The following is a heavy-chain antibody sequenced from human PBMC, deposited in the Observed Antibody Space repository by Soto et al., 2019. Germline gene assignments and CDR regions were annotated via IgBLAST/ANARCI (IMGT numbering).Heavy chain of an antibody. V-gene: IGHV1-69*01. D-gene: IGHD5-12*01. CDR2: IIPIFGTA. CDR1: GGTFSSYA. J-gene: IGHJ2*01. CDR3: ARDLQEMATIYYWYFDL. Sequence: QVQLVQSGAEVKKPGSSVKVSCKASGGTFSSYAISWVRQAPGQGLEWMGGIIPIFGTANYAQKFQGRVTITADESTSTAYMELSSLRSEDTAVYYCARDLQEMATIYYWYFDLWGRGTLVTVSS.